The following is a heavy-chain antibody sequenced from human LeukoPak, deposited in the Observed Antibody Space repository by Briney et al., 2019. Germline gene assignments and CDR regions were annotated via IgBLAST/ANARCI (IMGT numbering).Heavy chain of an antibody. J-gene: IGHJ4*02. CDR3: ARESVLGSGYAYYFDY. CDR2: ISGSGTTI. Sequence: GGSLRLSCAASGFIFSDYYVTWIRQAPGKGLEWVSYISGSGTTIYYAGSVKGRFTVSRDNAKNSLYLQMNSLRAEDTAVYYCARESVLGSGYAYYFDYWGQGTLVTVSS. CDR1: GFIFSDYY. D-gene: IGHD5-12*01. V-gene: IGHV3-11*04.